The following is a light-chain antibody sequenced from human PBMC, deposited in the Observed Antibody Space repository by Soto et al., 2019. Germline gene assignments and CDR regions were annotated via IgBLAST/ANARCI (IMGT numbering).Light chain of an antibody. CDR1: QSIGYK. CDR3: QQYNNWPRT. V-gene: IGKV3-15*01. J-gene: IGKJ1*01. CDR2: GAS. Sequence: IVMTQSPVTLSVSPGERATLSCRASQSIGYKLAWYQQKPGQAPRLLIYGASTRATGIPARFSGSGSGTEFTLTISSLQSEDFAVYYCQQYNNWPRTFGQGTKVGIK.